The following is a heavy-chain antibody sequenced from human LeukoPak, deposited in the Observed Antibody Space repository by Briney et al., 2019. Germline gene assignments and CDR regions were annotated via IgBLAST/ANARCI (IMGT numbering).Heavy chain of an antibody. CDR2: INPNSGGT. J-gene: IGHJ4*02. Sequence: GASVKVSCTASGYTFTGYYMHWLRQAPGQGLEWMGWINPNSGGTNYAQKFQGRVTMTRDTSISTAYMELSRLRSDDTAVYYCARGNYDFWSGYYPVFDYWGQGTLVTVSS. V-gene: IGHV1-2*02. D-gene: IGHD3-3*01. CDR3: ARGNYDFWSGYYPVFDY. CDR1: GYTFTGYY.